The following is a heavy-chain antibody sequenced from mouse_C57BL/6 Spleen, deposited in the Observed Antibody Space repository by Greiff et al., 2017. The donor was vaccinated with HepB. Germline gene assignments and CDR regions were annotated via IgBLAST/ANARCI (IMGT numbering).Heavy chain of an antibody. CDR1: GYTFTDYE. D-gene: IGHD1-1*02. CDR2: IDPETGGT. V-gene: IGHV1-15*01. J-gene: IGHJ2*01. Sequence: VQLQQSGAELVRPGASVTLSCKASGYTFTDYEMHWVKQTPVHGLEWIGAIDPETGGTAYNQKFKGKAILTADKSSSTAYMELRGLTSEDAAVYYCTREGVLWRYFDYWGQGTTLTVSS. CDR3: TREGVLWRYFDY.